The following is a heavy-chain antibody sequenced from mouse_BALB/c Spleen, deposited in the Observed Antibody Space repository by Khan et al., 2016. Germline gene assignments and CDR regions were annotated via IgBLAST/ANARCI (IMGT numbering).Heavy chain of an antibody. V-gene: IGHV5-17*02. CDR3: ARRIVTRDYYGMDY. J-gene: IGHJ4*01. CDR2: ISSGSNTI. Sequence: EVELVESGGGLVQPGRSRKLSCAASVFNFSSFGMHWVRQAPEKGLEWVAYISSGSNTIYYADTVKGRFTISRDNPKKTLFLQMTSLRSEDTAMYYCARRIVTRDYYGMDYWGQGTSVTVSS. D-gene: IGHD2-5*01. CDR1: VFNFSSFG.